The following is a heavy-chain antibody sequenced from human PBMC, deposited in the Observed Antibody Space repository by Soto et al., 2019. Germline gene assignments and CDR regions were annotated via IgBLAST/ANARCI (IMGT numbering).Heavy chain of an antibody. CDR2: INAGNGNT. CDR3: ARGKTAPADY. Sequence: ASVKVSCKASGYIFTSYAMHWVRQAPGQRPEWMGWINAGNGNTKYAQNLLDRVTFTRDTSASTVHMELSSLRSEDTAVYYCARGKTAPADYWGQGTLVTVYS. V-gene: IGHV1-3*01. J-gene: IGHJ4*02. CDR1: GYIFTSYA.